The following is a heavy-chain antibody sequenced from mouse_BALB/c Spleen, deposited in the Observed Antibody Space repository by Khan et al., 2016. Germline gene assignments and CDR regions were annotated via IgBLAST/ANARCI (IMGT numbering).Heavy chain of an antibody. V-gene: IGHV5-9-3*01. CDR3: ARRATAYYFDY. D-gene: IGHD1-2*01. CDR1: GFTFSSYA. J-gene: IGHJ2*01. CDR2: ISSGGSYT. Sequence: EVELVESGGGLVKPGGSLKLSCAASGFTFSSYAMSWVRQTPEKRLEWVATISSGGSYTYYPDSVKGRFTISRDNAKNTLYLQMSSLRSEDTAMYYCARRATAYYFDYWGQGTTLTVSS.